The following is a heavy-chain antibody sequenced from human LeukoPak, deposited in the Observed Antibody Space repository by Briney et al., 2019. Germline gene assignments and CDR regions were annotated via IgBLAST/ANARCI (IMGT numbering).Heavy chain of an antibody. V-gene: IGHV3-33*01. CDR1: GFTFSSYG. Sequence: GRSLRLSCAASGFTFSSYGMHWVRQAPGKGLQWVGVIWYNGSNKYYADSVKGRFTIPRDNSKNTLSLQMNSLRAEDTAVYYCVREQYGDDDAFDIWGQGTMVTVSS. CDR3: VREQYGDDDAFDI. D-gene: IGHD4-17*01. J-gene: IGHJ3*02. CDR2: IWYNGSNK.